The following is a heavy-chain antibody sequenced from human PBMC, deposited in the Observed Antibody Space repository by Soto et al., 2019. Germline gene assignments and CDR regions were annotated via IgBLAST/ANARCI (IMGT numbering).Heavy chain of an antibody. V-gene: IGHV4-38-2*01. D-gene: IGHD2-2*02. CDR3: AGYTASHNWVDP. CDR2: VYPSGNT. J-gene: IGHJ5*02. Sequence: PSETLSLTCGVSGDSVTNGFYWAWIRQAPGKGLEWIGSVYPSGNTYYNPSLKSRATISVDTPKNQFSLTMNSVTAEDTVPYYCAGYTASHNWVDPWCQGTLVT. CDR1: GDSVTNGFY.